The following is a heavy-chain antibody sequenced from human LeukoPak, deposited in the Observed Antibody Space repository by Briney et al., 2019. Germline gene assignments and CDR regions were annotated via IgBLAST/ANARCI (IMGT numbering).Heavy chain of an antibody. CDR3: AKELGIAVAGTSSGVDWFDP. J-gene: IGHJ5*02. Sequence: GGSLRLSCAASGFTFSSYAMGWVRQAPGKGLEWVSAISGSGGSTYYADSVKGRFTISRDNSKNTLYLQMSSLRAEDTAVYYCAKELGIAVAGTSSGVDWFDPWGQGTLVTVSS. CDR1: GFTFSSYA. D-gene: IGHD6-19*01. V-gene: IGHV3-23*01. CDR2: ISGSGGST.